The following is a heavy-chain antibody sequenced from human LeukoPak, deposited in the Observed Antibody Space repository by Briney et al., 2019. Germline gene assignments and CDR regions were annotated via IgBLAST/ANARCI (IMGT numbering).Heavy chain of an antibody. CDR1: GFTFSSYE. V-gene: IGHV3-48*03. D-gene: IGHD3-10*01. CDR3: ARDYYGSGSYYGVKNYYYYMDG. CDR2: ISSSGSTR. J-gene: IGHJ6*03. Sequence: GGSLRLXCAASGFTFSSYEMNWVRQAPGKGLEWVSYISSSGSTRYYADSVKGRFTISRDNANNSLYLQMNILRAEDTAVYYCARDYYGSGSYYGVKNYYYYMDGWGKGTTVTVAS.